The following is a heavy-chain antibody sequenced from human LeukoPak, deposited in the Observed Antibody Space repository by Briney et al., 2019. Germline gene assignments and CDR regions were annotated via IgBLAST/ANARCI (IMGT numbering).Heavy chain of an antibody. CDR1: GGSIGSDY. V-gene: IGHV4-59*08. Sequence: SETRSLTCTVSGGSIGSDYWSWIRQPPGKGLEWIGYIYHTGSTNYNPSLKSRGSRSVDTPKNQFSLRLSSVTAADTAVYYCARLTYSGYLDYWGQGTLVTVSS. D-gene: IGHD5-12*01. J-gene: IGHJ4*02. CDR3: ARLTYSGYLDY. CDR2: IYHTGST.